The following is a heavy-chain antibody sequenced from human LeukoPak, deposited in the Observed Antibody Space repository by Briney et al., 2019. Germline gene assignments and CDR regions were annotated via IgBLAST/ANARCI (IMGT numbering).Heavy chain of an antibody. V-gene: IGHV4-59*01. Sequence: SETLSLTCTVSGGSISSYYWSLIRQPPGKGLEWIGYIYYSGSTNYNPSLKSRVTISVDTSKNQFSLKLSSVTAADTAVYYCARERGTVTTSAFDPWGQGTLVTVSS. CDR1: GGSISSYY. CDR3: ARERGTVTTSAFDP. CDR2: IYYSGST. D-gene: IGHD4-17*01. J-gene: IGHJ5*02.